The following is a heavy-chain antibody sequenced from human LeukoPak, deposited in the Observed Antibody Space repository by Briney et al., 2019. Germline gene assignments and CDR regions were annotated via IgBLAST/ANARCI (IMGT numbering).Heavy chain of an antibody. V-gene: IGHV1-69*13. J-gene: IGHJ4*02. CDR3: AREGYYDILTGYYYY. CDR1: GGTFSSYA. CDR2: IIPIFGTA. D-gene: IGHD3-9*01. Sequence: GASVKVSCKASGGTFSSYAISWVRQAPGQGLEWMGGIIPIFGTANYAQKFQGRVTIAADESTSTAYMELSSLRSEDTAVYYCAREGYYDILTGYYYYWGQGTLVTVSS.